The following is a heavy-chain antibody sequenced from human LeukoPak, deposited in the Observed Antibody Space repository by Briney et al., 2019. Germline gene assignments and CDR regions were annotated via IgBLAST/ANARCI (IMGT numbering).Heavy chain of an antibody. V-gene: IGHV4-38-2*01. Sequence: SETLSLTCAVSGYSISSGYYWGGIRQPPGKGLEWIGSIYHSGSTYYNPSLKSRVTISVDTSKNQFSLKLSSVTAADTAVYYCARVGPRGSYGFDYWGQGTLVTVSS. D-gene: IGHD5-18*01. J-gene: IGHJ4*02. CDR3: ARVGPRGSYGFDY. CDR1: GYSISSGYY. CDR2: IYHSGST.